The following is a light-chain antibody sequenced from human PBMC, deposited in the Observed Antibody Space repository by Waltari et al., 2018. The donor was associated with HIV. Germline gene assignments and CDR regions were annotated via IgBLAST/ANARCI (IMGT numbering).Light chain of an antibody. V-gene: IGKV3-11*01. CDR3: QQRSNWPPEFT. CDR1: QSVSNH. Sequence: DTVLTQYPATLSLSPGERATLSCRASQSVSNHLDWYQQKPGQAPRLLIYDASNRATGVPARFSGSRSGTDFTLTISSLDPEDFAVYYCQQRSNWPPEFTFGPGTKVDIK. CDR2: DAS. J-gene: IGKJ3*01.